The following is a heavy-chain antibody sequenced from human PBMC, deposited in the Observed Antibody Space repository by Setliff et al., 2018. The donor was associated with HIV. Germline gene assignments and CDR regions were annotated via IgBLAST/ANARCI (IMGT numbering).Heavy chain of an antibody. V-gene: IGHV1-18*01. D-gene: IGHD4-17*01. CDR1: GYTFTSHG. CDR3: ARHDGLRSVHGAFDI. J-gene: IGHJ3*02. Sequence: ASVKVSCKASGYTFTSHGISWVRQAPGQGLAWMGWISTYNDNTNYAQKLQGRVTMTTETSTSTAYMELRSLRTDDTAVYYCARHDGLRSVHGAFDIWGQGTMVT. CDR2: ISTYNDNT.